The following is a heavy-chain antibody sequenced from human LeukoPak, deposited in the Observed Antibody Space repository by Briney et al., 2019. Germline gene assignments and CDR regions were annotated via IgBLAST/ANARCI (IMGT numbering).Heavy chain of an antibody. CDR1: GFTVSSNS. D-gene: IGHD3-10*01. CDR3: AREVKRESFLGRKYSYYYMDV. CDR2: IYSDNT. J-gene: IGHJ6*03. Sequence: TGGSLRLSCTVSGFTVSSNSMSWVRQAPGKGLEWVSFIYSDNTHYSDSVKGRFTISRDNAKNSLYLQMNSLRAEDTAVYYCAREVKRESFLGRKYSYYYMDVWGKGTTVTVSS. V-gene: IGHV3-53*01.